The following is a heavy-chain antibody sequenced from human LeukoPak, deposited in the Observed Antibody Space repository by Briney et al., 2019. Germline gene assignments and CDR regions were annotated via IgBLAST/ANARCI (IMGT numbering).Heavy chain of an antibody. D-gene: IGHD3-10*01. CDR2: INSDGSST. Sequence: PGGSLRLSXAASGFTFSSYWMHWVRHAPGKGLVWVSRINSDGSSTSYADSVKGRFTISRDNAKNTLYLQMNSLRAEDTAVYYCARGVFSDYYGSGSYGIYYYYYMDVWGKGTTVTVSS. V-gene: IGHV3-74*01. J-gene: IGHJ6*03. CDR3: ARGVFSDYYGSGSYGIYYYYYMDV. CDR1: GFTFSSYW.